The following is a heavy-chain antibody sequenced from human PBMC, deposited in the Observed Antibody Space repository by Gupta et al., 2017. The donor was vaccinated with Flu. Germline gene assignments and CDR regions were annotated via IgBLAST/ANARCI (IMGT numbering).Heavy chain of an antibody. Sequence: QVQLQESGPGLVKPSETLSLTCAVSGYSISRGFFWGWIRQPPGKGLEWMGTIYHNGSTYYNPSLKCRVTMSVDTSQNQFSLKLDSVTAADTAIYYCARRSGYYDSSGYYPQNYFDYWGQGTLVAGPS. CDR3: ARRSGYYDSSGYYPQNYFDY. CDR2: IYHNGST. D-gene: IGHD3-22*01. CDR1: GYSISRGFF. V-gene: IGHV4-38-2*01. J-gene: IGHJ4*02.